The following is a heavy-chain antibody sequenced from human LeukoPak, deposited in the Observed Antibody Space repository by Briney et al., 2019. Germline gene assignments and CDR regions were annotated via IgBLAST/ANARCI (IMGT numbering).Heavy chain of an antibody. Sequence: SETLSLTCTVSGGSIRSGSYYWSWIRQPAGKGLEWIGRIYTSGSTNYNPSLKSRVTISVDTSKNQFSLKLSSVTAADTAVYYCARGPWLESFDYWGQGTLVTVSS. D-gene: IGHD6-19*01. J-gene: IGHJ4*02. V-gene: IGHV4-61*02. CDR3: ARGPWLESFDY. CDR2: IYTSGST. CDR1: GGSIRSGSYY.